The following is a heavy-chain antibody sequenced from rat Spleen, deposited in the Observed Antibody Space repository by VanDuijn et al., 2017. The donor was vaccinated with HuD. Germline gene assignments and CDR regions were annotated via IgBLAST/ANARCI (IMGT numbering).Heavy chain of an antibody. CDR2: INSAGTT. CDR1: GYSITSNY. V-gene: IGHV3-3*01. J-gene: IGHJ3*01. D-gene: IGHD1-12*02. CDR3: ARSDGVHYYLPFAD. Sequence: EVQLQESGPALVKPSQSLSLTCSVTGYSITSNYWGWIRKFPGNKLEWMGYINSAGTTTYNPSLKSRISITRDTSKNQFFVQVNSITTEDTATYYCARSDGVHYYLPFADWGQGTLVTVSS.